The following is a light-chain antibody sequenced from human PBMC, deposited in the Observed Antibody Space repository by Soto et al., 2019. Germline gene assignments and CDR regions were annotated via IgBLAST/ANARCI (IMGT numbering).Light chain of an antibody. V-gene: IGKV3-15*01. CDR2: DAS. CDR3: QQYHIWPIT. Sequence: EIVLTQSPATLPVSPGDRATLSCTASQSISGHLDRYQQKPGQAPRLLIYDASTRATGIPDRFSGSGSGAEFTLTISSLQSEDFAVYYCQQYHIWPITFGVGTKVEIK. J-gene: IGKJ4*01. CDR1: QSISGH.